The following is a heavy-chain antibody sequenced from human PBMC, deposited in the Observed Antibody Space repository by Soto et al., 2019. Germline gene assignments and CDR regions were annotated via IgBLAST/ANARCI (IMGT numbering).Heavy chain of an antibody. D-gene: IGHD1-26*01. Sequence: SETLSLTCTVSGGSISSSNWWSWVRQPPGKGLEWIGEIYHSGSTNYNPSLKSRVTISVDKSKNQFSLKLSSVTAADTAVYYCAGEREMGYGMDVWGQGATVTVSS. J-gene: IGHJ6*02. CDR2: IYHSGST. V-gene: IGHV4-4*02. CDR3: AGEREMGYGMDV. CDR1: GGSISSSNW.